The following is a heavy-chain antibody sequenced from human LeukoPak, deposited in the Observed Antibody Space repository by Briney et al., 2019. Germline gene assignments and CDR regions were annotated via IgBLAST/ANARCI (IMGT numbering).Heavy chain of an antibody. CDR2: IIPIFGTA. J-gene: IGHJ4*02. CDR3: ARVLNYYDSSGPCDY. D-gene: IGHD3-22*01. Sequence: ASVKVSCKASGGTFSSYAISWVRQAPGQGLEWMGGIIPIFGTANYAQKFQGRVTITADESTSTAYMELSSLRSEDTAVYYCARVLNYYDSSGPCDYWGQRTLVTVSS. CDR1: GGTFSSYA. V-gene: IGHV1-69*13.